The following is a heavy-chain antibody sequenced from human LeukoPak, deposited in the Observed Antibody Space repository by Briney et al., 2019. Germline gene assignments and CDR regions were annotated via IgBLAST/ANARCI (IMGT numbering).Heavy chain of an antibody. CDR3: ARLSPWLRHFDY. V-gene: IGHV4-59*08. J-gene: IGHJ4*02. CDR1: GSMYNYY. CDR2: IHYSGST. Sequence: SETLSLTCTVSGSMYNYYWSWIRQPPGEGLEWIGYIHYSGSTNYNPSLKSRVTMSLDTSENQVSLKLNSVTAADTAVYYWARLSPWLRHFDYWGQGTLVTVSS. D-gene: IGHD5-12*01.